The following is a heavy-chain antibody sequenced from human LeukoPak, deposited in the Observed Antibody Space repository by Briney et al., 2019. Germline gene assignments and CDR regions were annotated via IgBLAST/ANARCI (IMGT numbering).Heavy chain of an antibody. D-gene: IGHD4-17*01. CDR3: TRHDEYYGDYDYFDY. Sequence: PGGSLRLSCAASGFTFSGSAMYWVRQASGKGLEWVGRIRSKANNYATAYAASVKGRFTISRDDSKNMAFLQMNSLKTEDTAVYYCTRHDEYYGDYDYFDYWGQGTLVTVSS. CDR2: IRSKANNYAT. V-gene: IGHV3-73*01. J-gene: IGHJ4*02. CDR1: GFTFSGSA.